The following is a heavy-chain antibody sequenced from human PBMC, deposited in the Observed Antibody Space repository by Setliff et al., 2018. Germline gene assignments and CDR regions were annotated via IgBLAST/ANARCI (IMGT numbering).Heavy chain of an antibody. CDR3: TSQLATVYFDY. J-gene: IGHJ4*02. CDR1: GYSISSGYY. CDR2: IYHSGST. Sequence: PSETLSLTCAVSGYSISSGYYWGWIRQPPGKGLEWIGSIYHSGSTNYNPSLKSRVTISVDKSKNQFSLKLSSVTAADTAVYYCTSQLATVYFDYWGQGTLVTVSS. D-gene: IGHD6-13*01. V-gene: IGHV4-38-2*01.